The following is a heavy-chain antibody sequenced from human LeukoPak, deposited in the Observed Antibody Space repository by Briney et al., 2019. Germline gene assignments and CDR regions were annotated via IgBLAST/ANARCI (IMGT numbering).Heavy chain of an antibody. CDR1: GFTFSTYA. CDR3: AKGSGGWYQFFDH. V-gene: IGHV3-23*01. J-gene: IGHJ5*02. D-gene: IGHD6-19*01. CDR2: ISNGDGTT. Sequence: GGSLRLSCAVSGFTFSTYAMTGVRQAPGKGLEWVSSISNGDGTTYYTDSVKVRFTISRNNSKNTLYLQMNSLRAEDTAVYYCAKGSGGWYQFFDHWGQGTLVTVSS.